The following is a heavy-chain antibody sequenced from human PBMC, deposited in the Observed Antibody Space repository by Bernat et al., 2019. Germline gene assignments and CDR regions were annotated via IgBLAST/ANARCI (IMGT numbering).Heavy chain of an antibody. CDR3: ARETYSSSWHYYYYYGMDV. V-gene: IGHV3-33*01. CDR2: IWYDGSNK. CDR1: GFTFSSYG. D-gene: IGHD6-13*01. J-gene: IGHJ6*02. Sequence: QVQLVESGGGVVQPGRSLRLSCAASGFTFSSYGMHWVRQAPGKGLEWVAVIWYDGSNKYYADSVKGRLTISRDNSKNTLYLQMNSLRAEDTAVYYCARETYSSSWHYYYYYGMDVWGQGTTVTVSS.